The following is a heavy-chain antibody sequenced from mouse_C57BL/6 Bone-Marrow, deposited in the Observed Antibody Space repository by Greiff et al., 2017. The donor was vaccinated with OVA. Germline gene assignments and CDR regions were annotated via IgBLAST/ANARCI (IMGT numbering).Heavy chain of an antibody. V-gene: IGHV1-26*01. CDR3: ARRRDGYLYYYAMDY. D-gene: IGHD2-3*01. CDR1: GYTFTDYY. Sequence: VQLQQSGPELVKPGASVKISCKASGYTFTDYYMNWVKQSHGKSLEWIGDINPNNGGTSYNQKFKGKATLTVDKSSSTAYMELRSLTSEDSAVYYCARRRDGYLYYYAMDYWGQGTSVTVSS. CDR2: INPNNGGT. J-gene: IGHJ4*01.